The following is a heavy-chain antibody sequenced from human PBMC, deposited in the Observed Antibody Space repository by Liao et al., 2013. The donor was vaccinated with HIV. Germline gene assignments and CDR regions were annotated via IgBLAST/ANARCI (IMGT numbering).Heavy chain of an antibody. V-gene: IGHV4-34*01. Sequence: QVQLQQWGAGLLKPSETLSLTCAVYGDTYSGYYWNWVRHLPGKGLEWIGDIDHTGTIEFNPSLQSRVTISVDTSKRQFSLRLTSVTAADTAVYYCARVMKTCSGFDCHHGGINYWGEGTLVTVSS. D-gene: IGHD2-15*01. CDR1: GDTYSGYY. CDR3: ARVMKTCSGFDCHHGGINY. J-gene: IGHJ4*02. CDR2: IDHTGTI.